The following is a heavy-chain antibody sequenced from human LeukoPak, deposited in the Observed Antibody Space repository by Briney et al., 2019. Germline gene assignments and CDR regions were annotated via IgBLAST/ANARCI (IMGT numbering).Heavy chain of an antibody. CDR2: IYSGGNT. CDR3: AREGDHDGSGYNDAFDI. Sequence: QPGGSLRLSCAASGFTVSSKYMSWVRQAPGKGLEWVSVIYSGGNTYYADSVQGRFTISRDSSKNTLYLQMNSLRAEDTAVYYCAREGDHDGSGYNDAFDIWGQGTMVTVS. V-gene: IGHV3-66*01. J-gene: IGHJ3*02. CDR1: GFTVSSKY. D-gene: IGHD3-22*01.